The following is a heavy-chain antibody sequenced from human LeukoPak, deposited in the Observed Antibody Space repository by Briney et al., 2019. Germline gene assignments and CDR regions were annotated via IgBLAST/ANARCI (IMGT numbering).Heavy chain of an antibody. D-gene: IGHD6-19*01. CDR1: GFTFDDYA. CDR3: AKSRVAGPIDY. Sequence: GRSLRLSCAASGFTFDDYAMHWVRQAPGKGLEWVSGISWNSGSIGYADSVKGRFTISRDNAKNSLYLQMTSLRAEDTALYYCAKSRVAGPIDYWGQGTLVTVSS. V-gene: IGHV3-9*01. J-gene: IGHJ4*02. CDR2: ISWNSGSI.